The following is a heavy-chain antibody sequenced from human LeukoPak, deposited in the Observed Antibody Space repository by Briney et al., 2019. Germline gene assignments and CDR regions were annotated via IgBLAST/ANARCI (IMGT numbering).Heavy chain of an antibody. J-gene: IGHJ4*02. Sequence: GASVKVSCKASGYTFTGYYMHWVRQAPGQGLEWMGWMNPNSGNTGYAQKFQGRVTMTRNTSISTAYMELSSLRSEVTAVYYCARARGSSWRFDYWGQGTLVTVSS. CDR1: GYTFTGYY. CDR2: MNPNSGNT. CDR3: ARARGSSWRFDY. V-gene: IGHV1-8*02. D-gene: IGHD6-13*01.